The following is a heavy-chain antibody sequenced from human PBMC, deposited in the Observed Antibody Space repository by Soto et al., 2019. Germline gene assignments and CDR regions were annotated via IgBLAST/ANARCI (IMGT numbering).Heavy chain of an antibody. CDR2: IIPIFGTA. CDR3: ASSRQSLGFPLGSLYYFDY. D-gene: IGHD1-1*01. Sequence: SVKVSCKASGGTFSSYAISWVRQAPGQGLEWMGGIIPIFGTANYAQKFQGRVTITADESTSTAYMELSSLRSEDTAVYYCASSRQSLGFPLGSLYYFDYWGQGTLVTVSS. J-gene: IGHJ4*02. CDR1: GGTFSSYA. V-gene: IGHV1-69*13.